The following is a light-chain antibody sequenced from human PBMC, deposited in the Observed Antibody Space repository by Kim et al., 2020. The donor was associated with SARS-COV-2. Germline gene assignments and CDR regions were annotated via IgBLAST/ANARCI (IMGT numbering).Light chain of an antibody. J-gene: IGLJ2*01. CDR1: NLGNRF. Sequence: SYELTQPPSVSVSPGQTASITCSGDNLGNRFVCWYQQRPGQSPVLVMYQDNKRPSGIPERFSGSNSGNTATLTISGTQPMDEADYYCQAWYSSTVIFGGG. CDR3: QAWYSSTVI. V-gene: IGLV3-1*01. CDR2: QDN.